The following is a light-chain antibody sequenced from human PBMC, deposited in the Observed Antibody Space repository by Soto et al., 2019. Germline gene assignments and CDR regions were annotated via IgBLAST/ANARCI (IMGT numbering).Light chain of an antibody. CDR3: QQRSNWPSLT. Sequence: IMLSQSPGTLSLSPGERATLSCRASQSVSGSYLAWYQQKPGQAPRLLIYGASSRATGIPARFSGSGSGTDFTLTISSLEPEDFAVYYCQQRSNWPSLTFGQGTRLE. J-gene: IGKJ5*01. CDR1: QSVSGSY. CDR2: GAS. V-gene: IGKV3D-20*02.